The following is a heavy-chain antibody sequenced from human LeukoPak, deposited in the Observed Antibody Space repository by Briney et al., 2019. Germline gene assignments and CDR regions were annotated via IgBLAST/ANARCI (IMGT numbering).Heavy chain of an antibody. CDR3: ARDTLLYGNSPDAFDI. CDR1: GFTFSSYS. CDR2: ISSSSYI. Sequence: GGSLRLSCAASGFTFSSYSMNWVRQAPGKGLEWASSISSSSYIYYADSVKGRFTISRDNAKNSLYLQMNSLRAEDTAVYYCARDTLLYGNSPDAFDIWGQGTMVTVSS. J-gene: IGHJ3*02. D-gene: IGHD4-23*01. V-gene: IGHV3-21*01.